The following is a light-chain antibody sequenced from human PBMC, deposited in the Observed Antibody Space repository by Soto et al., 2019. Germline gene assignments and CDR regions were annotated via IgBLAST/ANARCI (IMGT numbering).Light chain of an antibody. CDR2: WAS. CDR3: QQYYSTPPA. J-gene: IGKJ4*01. V-gene: IGKV4-1*01. Sequence: DIVMTQSPDSLAVSLGERATINCKSSQSVLYSSNNKNYLAWYQQKPGQPPKLLIYWASTRDSGVPDRFSGSGCGTDFDLTISSLQAEAVAVYYCQQYYSTPPAFGGGTKVEIK. CDR1: QSVLYSSNNKNY.